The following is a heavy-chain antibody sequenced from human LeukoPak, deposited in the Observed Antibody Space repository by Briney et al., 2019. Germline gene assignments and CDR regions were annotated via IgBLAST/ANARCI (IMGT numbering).Heavy chain of an antibody. V-gene: IGHV3-23*01. Sequence: PGGSLRLSCAASGFTFSSYAMSWVRQAPGKGLEWVSAISGSGGSTYYADSVKGRFTISRDNSKNTLYLQMDSLRAEDTAVYYCAKEGGNTYVNPYWYFDLWGRGTLVTVSS. CDR1: GFTFSSYA. D-gene: IGHD5-18*01. CDR3: AKEGGNTYVNPYWYFDL. CDR2: ISGSGGST. J-gene: IGHJ2*01.